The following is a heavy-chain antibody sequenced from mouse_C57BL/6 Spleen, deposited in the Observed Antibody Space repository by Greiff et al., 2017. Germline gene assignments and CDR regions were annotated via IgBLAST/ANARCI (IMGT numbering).Heavy chain of an antibody. D-gene: IGHD1-1*01. CDR3: EIFPSNTVVANWCCDV. CDR2: INPSSGYT. CDR1: GYTFTSYS. V-gene: IGHV1-7*01. J-gene: IGHJ1*03. Sequence: QVQLQQSGAELAKPGASVKLSCKASGYTFTSYSMHWVNQRPGKGLEWIGYINPSSGYTKYNQKVKDQVTFTADKSTSTAYMQLSRLTYVDSAVYYCEIFPSNTVVANWCCDVWGTGTTVTVSS.